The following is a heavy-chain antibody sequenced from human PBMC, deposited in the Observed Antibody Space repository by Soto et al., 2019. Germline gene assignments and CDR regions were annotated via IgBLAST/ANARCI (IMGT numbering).Heavy chain of an antibody. CDR2: INSDGSST. V-gene: IGHV3-74*01. CDR3: ARDLNRYYFGF. CDR1: GFSFSSYW. J-gene: IGHJ4*02. Sequence: EVQLVESGGGLVQPGGSLRLSCAASGFSFSSYWMHWVRQAPGKGLVWVSRINSDGSSTNYADSVKGRFTISRDNAKNTLYLQMNSLRAEDTAVYFCARDLNRYYFGFWGQGTLVTVSS.